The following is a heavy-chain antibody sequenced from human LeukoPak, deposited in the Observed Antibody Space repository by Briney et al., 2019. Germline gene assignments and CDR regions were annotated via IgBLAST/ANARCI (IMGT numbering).Heavy chain of an antibody. CDR3: ARHGTLDY. D-gene: IGHD1-26*01. CDR2: IDHRGNT. Sequence: SETLSLTCTVSGGSINNYYWSWIRQPPAKGLEWIGYIDHRGNTNYNPSLKSRVTMSVDTSKNQFSLKLSSVTAADTAVYYCARHGTLDYWGQGTLVTVSS. CDR1: GGSINNYY. J-gene: IGHJ4*02. V-gene: IGHV4-59*08.